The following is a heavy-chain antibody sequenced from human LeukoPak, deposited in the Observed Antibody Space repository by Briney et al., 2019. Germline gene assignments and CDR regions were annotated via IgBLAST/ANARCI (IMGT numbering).Heavy chain of an antibody. J-gene: IGHJ6*03. CDR2: IYYSGST. D-gene: IGHD3-10*01. Sequence: PSETLSLTCTVSGGSIFSSNSYWGWIRQPPGKGLEWIGSIYYSGSTYYNPSLKSRVTISVDTSKNQFSLKLSSVTAADTAVYYCAREFGELLFSYYYYMDVWGKGTTVTVSS. CDR3: AREFGELLFSYYYYMDV. CDR1: GGSIFSSNSY. V-gene: IGHV4-39*07.